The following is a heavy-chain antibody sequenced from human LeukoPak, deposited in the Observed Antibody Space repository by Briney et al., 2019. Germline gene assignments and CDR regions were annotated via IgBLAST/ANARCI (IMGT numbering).Heavy chain of an antibody. CDR2: IYPGDTDT. V-gene: IGHV5-51*01. D-gene: IGHD2-2*01. CDR3: ARLVPIVVVPAADNWFDP. CDR1: GYSFTSYW. Sequence: GGSVRLSCKGSGYSFTSYWIGWVRQMPGKGLEWMGIIYPGDTDTRYSPSFQGQVTISADKSISTAYLQWSSLEASDTAMYYCARLVPIVVVPAADNWFDPWGQGTLVTVSS. J-gene: IGHJ5*02.